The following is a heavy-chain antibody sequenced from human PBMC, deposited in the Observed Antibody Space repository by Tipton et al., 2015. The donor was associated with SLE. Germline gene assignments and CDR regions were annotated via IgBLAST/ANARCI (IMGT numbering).Heavy chain of an antibody. CDR2: INPNSGGT. CDR1: GYTCNAYY. V-gene: IGHV1-2*02. Sequence: QLVQSGAEVKKPGASVKVSCKASGYTCNAYYMHWVRQGPGQGLEWMGYINPNSGGTNYAQKFQGRVTMTSGTSISTGYMELSGLRFGDTAVYHCATEPSLWFGEFRDSWCQGTMV. D-gene: IGHD3-10*01. CDR3: ATEPSLWFGEFRDS. J-gene: IGHJ4*02.